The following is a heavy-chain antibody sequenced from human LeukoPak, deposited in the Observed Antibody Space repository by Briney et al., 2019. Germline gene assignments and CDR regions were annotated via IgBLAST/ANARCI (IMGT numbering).Heavy chain of an antibody. V-gene: IGHV4-59*08. J-gene: IGHJ4*02. CDR2: IYYSGST. CDR1: GGSISSYY. CDR3: ARLPLRSHFDY. Sequence: SETLSLTCTISGGSISSYYWSWIRQPPGKGLEWIGYIYYSGSTNYNPSLKSRVTISVDTSKNQFSLKLSSVTAADTAVYYCARLPLRSHFDYWGQGTLVTVSS.